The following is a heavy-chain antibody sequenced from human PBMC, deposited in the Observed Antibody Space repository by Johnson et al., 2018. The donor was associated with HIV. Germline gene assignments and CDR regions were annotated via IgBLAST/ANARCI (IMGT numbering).Heavy chain of an antibody. CDR3: ARGSIVVVPAASGVAFDI. CDR1: GFTFSSYA. J-gene: IGHJ3*02. Sequence: VQLVESGGGLVQPGGSLRLSCAASGFTFSSYAMSWVRQAPGKGLEWVSAISGSGSTTYYADSVKGRFTISRDNAKNSLYLQMNSLRAEDTAVYYCARGSIVVVPAASGVAFDIWGQGTMVTVSS. D-gene: IGHD2-2*01. CDR2: ISGSGSTT. V-gene: IGHV3-23*04.